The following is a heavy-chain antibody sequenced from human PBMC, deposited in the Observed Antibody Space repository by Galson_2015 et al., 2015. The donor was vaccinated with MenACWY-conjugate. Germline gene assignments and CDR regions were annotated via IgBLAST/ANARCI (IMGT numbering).Heavy chain of an antibody. CDR1: GYTLTELS. D-gene: IGHD3-3*01. V-gene: IGHV1-24*01. CDR2: FDPEDGET. Sequence: SVKVSCKVSGYTLTELSMHWVRQAPGKGLEWMGGFDPEDGETIYAQKFQGRVTMTEDTSTDTAYMELSSLRSEDTAVYYCATGYKAQVFRSSDFDYWGQGTLVTVSS. J-gene: IGHJ4*02. CDR3: ATGYKAQVFRSSDFDY.